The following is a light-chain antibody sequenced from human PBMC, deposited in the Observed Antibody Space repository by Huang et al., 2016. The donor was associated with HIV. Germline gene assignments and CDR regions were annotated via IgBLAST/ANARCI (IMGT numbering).Light chain of an antibody. J-gene: IGKJ1*01. Sequence: EIVMTQSPATLSVSPGERVTLTCRASQSVSSYLAWYQQKPGQAPRLLIYGASTRATGIPARFSGSGSGTEFTLTISSLQSEDFAVYYCQQYNDWPLFGQGTKVEIK. CDR3: QQYNDWPL. V-gene: IGKV3-15*01. CDR1: QSVSSY. CDR2: GAS.